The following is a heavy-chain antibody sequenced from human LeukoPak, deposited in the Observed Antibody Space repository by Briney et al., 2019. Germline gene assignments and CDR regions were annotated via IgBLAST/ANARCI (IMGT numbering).Heavy chain of an antibody. Sequence: ASVKVSCKASGYTFTGYYMHWVRQAPGQGLVWMGWINPNSGGTNYAQKFRGRVTMTRDTSISTAYMELSRLRSDDTAVYYCARAAGEQWLVEAYYYYYMDVWGKGTTVTVSS. CDR1: GYTFTGYY. D-gene: IGHD6-19*01. CDR3: ARAAGEQWLVEAYYYYYMDV. J-gene: IGHJ6*03. V-gene: IGHV1-2*02. CDR2: INPNSGGT.